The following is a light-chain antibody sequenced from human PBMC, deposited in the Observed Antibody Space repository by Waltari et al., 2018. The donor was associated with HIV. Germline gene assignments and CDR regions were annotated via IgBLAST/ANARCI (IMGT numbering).Light chain of an antibody. CDR3: AAWDDSLNGPV. CDR1: SSNIGSNS. J-gene: IGLJ2*01. Sequence: QSVLTQSPSASGTPGQRVIISCSGSSSNIGSNSVNWYQQLPGTAPKLLISSNNWPPSGVPDRFSGSKSGTSASLAISGLQSEDEADYHCAAWDDSLNGPVFGGGTKLTVL. V-gene: IGLV1-44*01. CDR2: SNN.